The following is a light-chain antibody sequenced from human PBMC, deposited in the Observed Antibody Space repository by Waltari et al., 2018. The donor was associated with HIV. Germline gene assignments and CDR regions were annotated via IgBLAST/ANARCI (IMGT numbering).Light chain of an antibody. Sequence: DIVMTQSPLSLPVTAGEPVSISCRSSQSLLHSSGYNYLDWYFQKPGQSPQLLIYLGSNRASGVPDRFSGSGSGTNFTLKIRRVDTENVGIYYCMQALQTPLTFGGGTKVEI. J-gene: IGKJ4*01. CDR3: MQALQTPLT. CDR1: QSLLHSSGYNY. CDR2: LGS. V-gene: IGKV2-28*01.